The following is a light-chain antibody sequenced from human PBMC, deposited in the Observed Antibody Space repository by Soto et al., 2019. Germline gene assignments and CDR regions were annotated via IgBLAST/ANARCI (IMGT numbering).Light chain of an antibody. CDR1: SSDVGGNDY. J-gene: IGLJ1*01. CDR2: EVN. V-gene: IGLV2-14*01. CDR3: SSYSTTSTLV. Sequence: QSVLTRPASVSGSPGQSVTISCTGASSDVGGNDYVSWYQQHPGKAPKLILYEVNNRPSGVSNHFSGSKSGNTASLIISGLQADDEADYYCSSYSTTSTLVFGSGTKLTVL.